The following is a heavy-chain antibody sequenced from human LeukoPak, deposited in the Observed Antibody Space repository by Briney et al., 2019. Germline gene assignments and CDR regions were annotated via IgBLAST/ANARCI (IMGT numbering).Heavy chain of an antibody. CDR3: AKEAKGSYYYFDY. D-gene: IGHD1-26*01. CDR2: ISGSGGNT. V-gene: IGHV3-23*01. J-gene: IGHJ4*02. Sequence: GGSLRLSCAASGFTFSSYAMSWVRQAPGKGLEWVSAISGSGGNTYYADSVKGRFTISRDNPKSTLYLQMNSLRAEDTAIYYCAKEAKGSYYYFDYWGQGTLVTVSS. CDR1: GFTFSSYA.